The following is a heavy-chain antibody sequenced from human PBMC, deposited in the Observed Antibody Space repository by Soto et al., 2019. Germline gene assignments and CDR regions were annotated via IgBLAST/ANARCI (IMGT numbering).Heavy chain of an antibody. CDR1: AFTLSSYG. V-gene: IGHV3-30*18. D-gene: IGHD1-26*01. CDR3: AKDCHKWSHYSGMDV. J-gene: IGHJ6*02. CDR2: ISYDGSNK. Sequence: GGSLRLSCAASAFTLSSYGMHWVRQAPGRGLEWVAVISYDGSNKYYADSVKGRFTISRDNSKNTLYLQMNSLRAEDTAVYYCAKDCHKWSHYSGMDVWGQGTTVTVSS.